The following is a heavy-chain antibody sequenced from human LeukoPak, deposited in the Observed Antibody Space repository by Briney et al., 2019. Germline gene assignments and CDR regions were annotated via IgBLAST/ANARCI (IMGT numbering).Heavy chain of an antibody. J-gene: IGHJ4*02. D-gene: IGHD3-10*01. Sequence: SDTLSLTCTVSGGSISSYYWSWIRQPPGKGLEWIGYIYTSGSTNYIPSLKSRVTISVDTSKNRFSLKLSSVTAADTAVYYCARQARFGEPYYYFDYWGQGTLVTVSS. V-gene: IGHV4-4*09. CDR2: IYTSGST. CDR3: ARQARFGEPYYYFDY. CDR1: GGSISSYY.